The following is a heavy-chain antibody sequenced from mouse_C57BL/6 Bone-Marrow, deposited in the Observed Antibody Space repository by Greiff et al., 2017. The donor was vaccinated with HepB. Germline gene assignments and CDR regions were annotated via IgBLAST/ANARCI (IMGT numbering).Heavy chain of an antibody. CDR1: GYTFTSYW. D-gene: IGHD2-4*01. CDR2: IHPSDSDT. Sequence: QVHVKQPGAELVKPGASVKVSCKASGYTFTSYWMHWVKQRPGQGLEWIGRIHPSDSDTNYNQKFKGKATLTVEKSSSTAYMQLSSLTSEDSAVYYCAIWGLPAWFAYWGQGTLVTVSA. J-gene: IGHJ3*01. CDR3: AIWGLPAWFAY. V-gene: IGHV1-74*01.